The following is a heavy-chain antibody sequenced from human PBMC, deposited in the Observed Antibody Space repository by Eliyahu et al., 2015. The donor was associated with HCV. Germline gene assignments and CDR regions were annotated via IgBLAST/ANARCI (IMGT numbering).Heavy chain of an antibody. D-gene: IGHD5-18*01. CDR2: VWYDGSKT. Sequence: QVQLVESGGGVVQPGRSLRLSCAASGFTFSNYGMHWVRQAPGKGLEWVAVVWYDGSKTYYADSVKGRFTVSRDDFKNTLYLQMNSLGYEDTAMYYCARWGWDTAFVLWYYDYWGQGTLVTVSP. CDR1: GFTFSNYG. J-gene: IGHJ4*02. V-gene: IGHV3-33*01. CDR3: ARWGWDTAFVLWYYDY.